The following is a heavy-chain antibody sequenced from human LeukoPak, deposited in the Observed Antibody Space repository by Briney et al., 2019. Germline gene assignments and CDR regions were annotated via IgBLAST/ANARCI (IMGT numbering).Heavy chain of an antibody. V-gene: IGHV1-24*01. D-gene: IGHD3-22*01. CDR3: ATELYYYDSSGYYLDY. Sequence: GGSVKVSCKVSGYTLTELSMHWVRQAPGKGLEWMGGFDPEDGETIYAQKFQGRVTMTEDTSTDTAYMELSSLRSEDTAVYYCATELYYYDSSGYYLDYWGQGTLVTVSS. J-gene: IGHJ4*02. CDR1: GYTLTELS. CDR2: FDPEDGET.